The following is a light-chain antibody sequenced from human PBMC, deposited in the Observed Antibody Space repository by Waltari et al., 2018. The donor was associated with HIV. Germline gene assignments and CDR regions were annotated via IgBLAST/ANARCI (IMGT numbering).Light chain of an antibody. V-gene: IGLV1-47*01. J-gene: IGLJ3*02. CDR3: ASWDDKLSHWV. CDR2: RND. CDR1: NSNVGNNF. Sequence: QSVLTQSPSASKTPGQRVLMSCSGTNSNVGNNFVSWFQQVPGGAPKLVIYRNDRRPSAVPDRFSAAKSGSSASLAISGLQSDDEADYFCASWDDKLSHWVFGGGTKLTV.